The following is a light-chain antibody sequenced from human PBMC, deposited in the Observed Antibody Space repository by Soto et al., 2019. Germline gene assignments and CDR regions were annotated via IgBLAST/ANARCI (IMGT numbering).Light chain of an antibody. J-gene: IGKJ1*01. CDR2: KAS. CDR3: QHYNSYSRT. Sequence: DSQLTQSPTTLSASVGDRVNINCRASQNISSSLAWDQQKPGKATNLLIYKASSLGSGVPSRFSGSGSGTEFTLTITSLQPDDFATYYCQHYNSYSRTFGPGTKVDI. CDR1: QNISSS. V-gene: IGKV1-5*03.